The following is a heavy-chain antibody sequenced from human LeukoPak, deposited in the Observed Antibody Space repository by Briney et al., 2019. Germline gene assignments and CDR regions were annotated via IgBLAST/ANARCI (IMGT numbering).Heavy chain of an antibody. D-gene: IGHD5-24*01. Sequence: ASVKVSCKASGYTFTGYYMHWVRQAPGQGLEWMGWINPNSGGTNYAQKFQGRVTMTRGTSISTAYMELSRLRSDDTAVYYCARDSEMATGYFDYWGQGTLVTVSS. J-gene: IGHJ4*02. CDR1: GYTFTGYY. CDR3: ARDSEMATGYFDY. V-gene: IGHV1-2*02. CDR2: INPNSGGT.